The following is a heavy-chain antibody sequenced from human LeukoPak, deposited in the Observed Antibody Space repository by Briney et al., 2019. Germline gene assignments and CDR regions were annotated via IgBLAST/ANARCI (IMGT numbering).Heavy chain of an antibody. D-gene: IGHD3-3*01. J-gene: IGHJ4*02. CDR2: IYPGDSDT. V-gene: IGHV5-51*01. Sequence: GESLKISCKGFGYSFSTHWIGWVRQMPGKGLEWMGIIYPGDSDTRYSPSFQGQVSISADKSISTAYLQWSSLKASDTAIYCCARRSGYYFDYWGRGNLVTVSS. CDR3: ARRSGYYFDY. CDR1: GYSFSTHW.